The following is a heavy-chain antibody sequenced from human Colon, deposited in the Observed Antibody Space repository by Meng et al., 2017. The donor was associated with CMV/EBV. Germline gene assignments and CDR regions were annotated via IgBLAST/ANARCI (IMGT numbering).Heavy chain of an antibody. CDR3: ARGEKYYYYCGMDV. Sequence: GGSLRLSCAASGFTFSSYIMHWVRQAPGKGLEWVALISSDGTGKYYSDSVKGRFTSSRDNAKNTQYLQKNSLRAEDTAVYYCARGEKYYYYCGMDVWGQGTTVTVSS. J-gene: IGHJ6*02. CDR1: GFTFSSYI. V-gene: IGHV3-30-3*01. CDR2: ISSDGTGK.